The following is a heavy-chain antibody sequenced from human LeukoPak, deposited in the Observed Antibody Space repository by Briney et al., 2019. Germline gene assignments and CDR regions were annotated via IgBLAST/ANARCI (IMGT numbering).Heavy chain of an antibody. V-gene: IGHV4-59*08. CDR3: ARHLNYYDSSGYSFEGFDY. CDR2: IYYSGST. D-gene: IGHD3-22*01. Sequence: SETLSLTCTVSGGSISSYYWSWIRQPPGKGLEWIGYIYYSGSTYYNPSLKSRVTISVDTSKNQFSLKLSSVTPADTAVYYCARHLNYYDSSGYSFEGFDYWGQGTLVTVSS. CDR1: GGSISSYY. J-gene: IGHJ4*02.